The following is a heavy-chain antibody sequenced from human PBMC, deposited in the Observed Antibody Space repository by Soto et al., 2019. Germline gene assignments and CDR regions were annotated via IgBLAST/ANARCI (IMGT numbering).Heavy chain of an antibody. CDR2: ISFDGINK. CDR3: AKSGDSGWYGDYVDGFDI. D-gene: IGHD6-19*01. J-gene: IGHJ3*02. CDR1: GFTFGKYG. Sequence: QVHLVESGGGVVRPGESLTLSCAASGFTFGKYGMHWVRQAPGKGLEWVTVISFDGINKDYADSVKGRFTISRDNSKNTLYLSTHSLRPEDTAVYYCAKSGDSGWYGDYVDGFDIWGQGTMVTVSS. V-gene: IGHV3-30*18.